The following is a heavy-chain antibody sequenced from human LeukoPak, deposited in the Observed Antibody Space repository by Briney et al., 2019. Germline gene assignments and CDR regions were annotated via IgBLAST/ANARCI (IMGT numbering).Heavy chain of an antibody. CDR2: SYHRGST. D-gene: IGHD6-19*01. CDR3: ARQYSSGWYDPYYMDV. V-gene: IGHV4-38-2*01. J-gene: IGHJ6*03. CDR1: DYSISSGYY. Sequence: SETLSLTCAVSDYSISSGYYWGWIRQPPGKGLEWIGSSYHRGSTYYNPSLKSRVTISVDTSKNQYSLTLSSVTAADTAVYYCARQYSSGWYDPYYMDVWGKGTTVTVSS.